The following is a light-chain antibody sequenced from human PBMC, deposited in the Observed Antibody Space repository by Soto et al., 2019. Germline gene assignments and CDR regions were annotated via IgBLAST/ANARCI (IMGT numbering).Light chain of an antibody. Sequence: EIVLTQSPATLSLSPGERATLSCRASQSVSRYLAWYQQKSGQAPRLLIYDASNRATDIPARFSGSGSGTDFTLTISSLEPEDCAVYYCQQRSNWPPITVGQGTRLEIK. V-gene: IGKV3-11*01. CDR2: DAS. CDR3: QQRSNWPPIT. J-gene: IGKJ5*01. CDR1: QSVSRY.